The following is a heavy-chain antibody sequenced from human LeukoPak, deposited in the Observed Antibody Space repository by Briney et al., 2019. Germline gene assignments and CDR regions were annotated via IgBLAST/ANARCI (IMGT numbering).Heavy chain of an antibody. CDR2: IYSGGST. Sequence: PGGSLRLSCAASGFTVSSNYMSWVRQAPGKGLEWVSVIYSGGSTYYADSVKGRFTISRDNSKNTLYLQMNSLRAEDTAVYYCARTEGERGQIQLWSYYFDYWGQGTLVTVSS. D-gene: IGHD5-18*01. J-gene: IGHJ4*02. V-gene: IGHV3-53*01. CDR1: GFTVSSNY. CDR3: ARTEGERGQIQLWSYYFDY.